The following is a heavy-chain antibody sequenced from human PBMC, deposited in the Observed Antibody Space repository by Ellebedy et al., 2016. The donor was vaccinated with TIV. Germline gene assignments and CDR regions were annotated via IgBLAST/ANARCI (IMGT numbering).Heavy chain of an antibody. J-gene: IGHJ4*02. Sequence: GESLKISCAASGFSFSNSWMHWVHQVPGKGPVWVSRISSGGSNINYADSVKGRFTVSRDNAKNMLYLQMSSLRAEDTAVYYCARDQGGSGPTTFDYWGQGTLVTVSS. V-gene: IGHV3-74*01. CDR1: GFSFSNSW. CDR2: ISSGGSNI. D-gene: IGHD6-19*01. CDR3: ARDQGGSGPTTFDY.